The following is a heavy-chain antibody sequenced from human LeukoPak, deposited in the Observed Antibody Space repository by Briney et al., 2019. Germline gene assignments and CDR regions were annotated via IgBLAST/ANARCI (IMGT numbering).Heavy chain of an antibody. D-gene: IGHD5-24*01. CDR3: AKVTWLQFVVGPLGY. V-gene: IGHV3-23*01. CDR2: ISGSGGST. J-gene: IGHJ4*02. CDR1: GFTFSSYA. Sequence: GGSLRLSCAASGFTFSSYAMSWVRQAPGKGLEWVSAISGSGGSTYYADSVKGRFTISRDNSKNTLYLQMNSLGAEDTAVYYCAKVTWLQFVVGPLGYWGQGTLVTVSS.